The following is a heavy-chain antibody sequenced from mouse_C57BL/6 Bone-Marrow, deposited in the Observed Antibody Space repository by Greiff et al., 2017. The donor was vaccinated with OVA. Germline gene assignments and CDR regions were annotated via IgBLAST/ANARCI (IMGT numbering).Heavy chain of an antibody. CDR2: ISNGGGST. CDR3: ARHGPLTTVVAPYAMDY. Sequence: EVHLVESGGGLVQPGGSLKLSCAASGFTFSDYYMYWVRQTPEKRLEWVAYISNGGGSTYYPDTVKGRFTISRDNAKNTLYLQMSRLKSEDTAMYYCARHGPLTTVVAPYAMDYWGQGTSVTVSS. J-gene: IGHJ4*01. V-gene: IGHV5-12*01. CDR1: GFTFSDYY. D-gene: IGHD1-1*01.